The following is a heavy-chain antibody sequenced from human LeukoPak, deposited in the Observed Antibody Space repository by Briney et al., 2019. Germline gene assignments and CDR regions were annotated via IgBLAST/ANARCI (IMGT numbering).Heavy chain of an antibody. J-gene: IGHJ4*02. D-gene: IGHD3-3*01. Sequence: GGSLRLSCAASGFTFSSYAMSWVRQAPGKGLEWVSAISGSGSSTYYADSVKGRFTISRDNPKNTLYLQMNSLRAEDTAVYYCAKSVESLLYSPVYWGQGTLVTVSS. CDR2: ISGSGSST. V-gene: IGHV3-23*01. CDR3: AKSVESLLYSPVY. CDR1: GFTFSSYA.